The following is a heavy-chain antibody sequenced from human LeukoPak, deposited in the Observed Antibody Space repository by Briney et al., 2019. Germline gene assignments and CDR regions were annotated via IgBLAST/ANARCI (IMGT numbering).Heavy chain of an antibody. Sequence: QPGGSLRLSCAASGFTFSSYAMSWVRQAPGKGLEWVSAISGSGGSTYYADSVKGRFTISRDNSKNTLYLQMNSLRAEDTAVYYCAKDIPGYSSGWYVSLPGYWGQGTLVTVSS. CDR2: ISGSGGST. V-gene: IGHV3-23*01. CDR3: AKDIPGYSSGWYVSLPGY. D-gene: IGHD6-19*01. CDR1: GFTFSSYA. J-gene: IGHJ4*02.